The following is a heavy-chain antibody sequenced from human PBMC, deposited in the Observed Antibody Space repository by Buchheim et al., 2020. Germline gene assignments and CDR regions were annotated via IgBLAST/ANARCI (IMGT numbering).Heavy chain of an antibody. V-gene: IGHV3-30*03. CDR2: SSYDGKNT. CDR1: GFSLRNYA. CDR3: ARARSAMIIDY. J-gene: IGHJ4*02. D-gene: IGHD5-18*01. Sequence: QVQLVESGGGVVQPGGSLRLSCIVSGFSLRNYAMHWVRQAPGEGPEWVAVSSYDGKNTFYADSVKGRFTFSRDNSRKKVYLEIKSLRREDTAMYYCARARSAMIIDYWGQGTL.